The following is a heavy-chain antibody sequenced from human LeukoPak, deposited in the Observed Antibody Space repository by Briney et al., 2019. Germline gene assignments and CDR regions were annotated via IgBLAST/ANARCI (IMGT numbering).Heavy chain of an antibody. CDR2: INHSGTT. D-gene: IGHD1-14*01. J-gene: IGHJ6*03. V-gene: IGHV4-34*01. Sequence: SETLSLTCGVSGGSFSGYVWTWVRQSPGKGLEWMGEINHSGTTIYNPSFKSRVTISIDPSNHQVSLNMRSVTAADTAVYYCARGRNWQTFYHYCMDVWGNGTTVTVSS. CDR1: GGSFSGYV. CDR3: ARGRNWQTFYHYCMDV.